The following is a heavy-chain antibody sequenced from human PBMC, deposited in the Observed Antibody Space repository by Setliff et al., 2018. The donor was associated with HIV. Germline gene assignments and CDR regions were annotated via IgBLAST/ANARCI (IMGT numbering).Heavy chain of an antibody. J-gene: IGHJ5*02. V-gene: IGHV3-15*01. D-gene: IGHD6-6*01. CDR1: GFTFLRHW. CDR2: IKSKIDGGTT. Sequence: GGSLRLSCSASGFTFLRHWMSWVRQAPGKGLEWVGRIKSKIDGGTTDYAALVKGRFSISRDDSKNTLYMQMNSLQTEDTALYYCTTDPLMAARRQIDPWGQGTLVTVSS. CDR3: TTDPLMAARRQIDP.